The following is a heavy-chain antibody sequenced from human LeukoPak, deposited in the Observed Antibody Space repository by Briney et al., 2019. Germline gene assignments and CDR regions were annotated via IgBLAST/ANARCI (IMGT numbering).Heavy chain of an antibody. J-gene: IGHJ1*01. D-gene: IGHD6-19*01. CDR1: GFIFSSHG. CDR2: ISPSGDAT. Sequence: GGSLRLSCAASGFIFSSHGMNWVRQAPGKGLEWVSGISPSGDATFYADSVKGRFTISRDNSKNTLYLQMNSLRPEDTAVYYCARGGKIALAGTRSPQYFQHWGQGTLVTVSS. CDR3: ARGGKIALAGTRSPQYFQH. V-gene: IGHV3-23*01.